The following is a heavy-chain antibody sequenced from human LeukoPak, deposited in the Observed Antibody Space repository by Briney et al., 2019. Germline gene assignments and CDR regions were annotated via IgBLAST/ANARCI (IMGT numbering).Heavy chain of an antibody. D-gene: IGHD1-26*01. CDR3: ASIATGAFDI. V-gene: IGHV3-21*01. Sequence: NPGESLRLSCAASGFTFSSYSMNWVREAPGKGLEWVSSISSSSSYIYYADSVKGRFTISRDNAKNSLYLQMNSLRAEDTAVYYCASIATGAFDIWGQGTMVTVSS. CDR2: ISSSSSYI. CDR1: GFTFSSYS. J-gene: IGHJ3*02.